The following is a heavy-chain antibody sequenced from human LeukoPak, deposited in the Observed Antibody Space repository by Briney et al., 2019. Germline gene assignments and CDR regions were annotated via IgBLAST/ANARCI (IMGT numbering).Heavy chain of an antibody. Sequence: GGSLRLSCAASGFTFSSYAMSWVRQAPGKGLEWVSAISGSGGSTYYADSVKGRFTISRDNSKNTLYLQMNSLRAEDTAAYYCAKDISYYDFWSGYSPAAFDIWGQGTMVTVSS. V-gene: IGHV3-23*01. CDR2: ISGSGGST. D-gene: IGHD3-3*01. CDR3: AKDISYYDFWSGYSPAAFDI. J-gene: IGHJ3*02. CDR1: GFTFSSYA.